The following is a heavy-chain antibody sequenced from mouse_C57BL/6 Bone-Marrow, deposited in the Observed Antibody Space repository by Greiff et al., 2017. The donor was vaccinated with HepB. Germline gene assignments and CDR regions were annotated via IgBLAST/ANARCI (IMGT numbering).Heavy chain of an antibody. V-gene: IGHV3-6*01. CDR1: GYSITSGYY. Sequence: EVQRVESGPGLVKPSQSLSLTCSVTGYSITSGYYWNWIRQFPGNKLEWMGYISYDGSNNYNPSLKNRISITRDTSKNQFFLKLNSVTTEDTASYYCARGGGAAHPTRGYYFDYWGQGTTLTVSS. CDR3: ARGGGAAHPTRGYYFDY. CDR2: ISYDGSN. J-gene: IGHJ2*01. D-gene: IGHD3-2*02.